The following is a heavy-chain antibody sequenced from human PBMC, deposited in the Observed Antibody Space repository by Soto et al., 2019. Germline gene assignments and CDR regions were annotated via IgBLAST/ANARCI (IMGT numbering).Heavy chain of an antibody. V-gene: IGHV4-59*01. CDR2: ISYSGST. CDR3: AREGVSSSWYYYYGMDV. Sequence: QVQLQESGPGLVKPSETLSLTCTVSGGSISSYYWSWIRQPPGKGLEWIRYISYSGSTNYNSSLKSRVTISVDTSKNQFSLKLSSVTAADTAVYYCAREGVSSSWYYYYGMDVWGQGTTVTVSS. J-gene: IGHJ6*02. D-gene: IGHD6-13*01. CDR1: GGSISSYY.